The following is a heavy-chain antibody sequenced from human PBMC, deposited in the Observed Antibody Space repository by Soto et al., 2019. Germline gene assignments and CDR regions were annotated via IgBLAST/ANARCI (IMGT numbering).Heavy chain of an antibody. D-gene: IGHD3-16*01. CDR2: IKSKVDGSTT. CDR1: GIALSKAW. CDR3: ATTFHGSHGYDD. V-gene: IGHV3-15*01. J-gene: IGHJ1*01. Sequence: GGSLRLACAGSGIALSKAWMTWVRQAPGKGLEWVGRIKSKVDGSTTEYGSPVKDRFIISRDDSENTLDLQMHSLKVEDTAVYYCATTFHGSHGYDDWG.